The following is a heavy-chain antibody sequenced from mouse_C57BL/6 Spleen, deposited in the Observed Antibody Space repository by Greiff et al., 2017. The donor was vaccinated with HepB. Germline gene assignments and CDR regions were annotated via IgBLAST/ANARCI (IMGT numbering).Heavy chain of an antibody. J-gene: IGHJ3*01. CDR3: ARSVYDYDEAWFAY. Sequence: DVKLVESGGGLVQPGGSLSLSCAASGFTFTDYYMSWVRQPPGKALEWLGFIRNKANGYTTEYSASVKGRFTISRDNSQSILYLQMNALRAEDSATYYCARSVYDYDEAWFAYWGQGTLVTVSA. CDR2: IRNKANGYTT. CDR1: GFTFTDYY. V-gene: IGHV7-3*01. D-gene: IGHD2-4*01.